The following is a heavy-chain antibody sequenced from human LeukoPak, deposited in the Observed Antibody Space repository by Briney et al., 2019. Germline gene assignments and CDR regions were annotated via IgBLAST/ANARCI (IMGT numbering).Heavy chain of an antibody. CDR2: IKSKNVGGTT. V-gene: IGHV3-15*01. Sequence: PGGSLRLSCAASGFTFNNAWMNWVRQAPGKGLEWVGRIKSKNVGGTTDYAAPVKGRFTISRDDSKNTVYLQMNSLKIEDTAVYYCTSHVAFDPWGQGTLVTVSS. CDR3: TSHVAFDP. CDR1: GFTFNNAW. J-gene: IGHJ5*02.